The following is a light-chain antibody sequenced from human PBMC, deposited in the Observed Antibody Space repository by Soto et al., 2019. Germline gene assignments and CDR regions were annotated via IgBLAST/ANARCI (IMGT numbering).Light chain of an antibody. CDR1: SSNIGNHY. V-gene: IGLV1-51*02. CDR3: GTWDSRLSAWV. CDR2: ENN. J-gene: IGLJ3*02. Sequence: QSVLTQPPSVSAAPGQKVTISCSGSSSNIGNHYVSWYQQLPGTAPKLLIFENNNRPSWVPDRFSASKSGTSATLGITGLQTGDEADYYCGTWDSRLSAWVFGGGTKVTVL.